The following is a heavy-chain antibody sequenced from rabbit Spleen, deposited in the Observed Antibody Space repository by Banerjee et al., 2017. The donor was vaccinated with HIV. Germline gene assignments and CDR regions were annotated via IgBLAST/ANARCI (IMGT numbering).Heavy chain of an antibody. D-gene: IGHD4-2*01. CDR3: ARNWAGNPSF. CDR2: IDIGTLTT. J-gene: IGHJ3*01. Sequence: QEQLEESGGDLVKPGASLTLTCTASGFSLSSGYYMCWVRQAPGKGLEWIACIDIGTLTTYYASWVNGRFTISKTSSTTVTLQMTSLTVADTATYFCARNWAGNPSFWGPGTLVTVS. CDR1: GFSLSSGYY. V-gene: IGHV1S45*01.